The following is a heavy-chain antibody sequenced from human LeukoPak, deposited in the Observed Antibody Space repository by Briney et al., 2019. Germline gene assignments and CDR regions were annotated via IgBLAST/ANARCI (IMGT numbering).Heavy chain of an antibody. CDR1: GGSISSYY. V-gene: IGHV4-59*01. D-gene: IGHD1-26*01. J-gene: IGHJ4*02. Sequence: SETLSLTCTVSGGSISSYYWSWIRQPPGKGLEWIGYIYYSGSTNYNPSLKSRVTISVDTSKNQFSLKLSSVTAADTAVYYCARERGAAHFDYWGQGTLVTVSS. CDR2: IYYSGST. CDR3: ARERGAAHFDY.